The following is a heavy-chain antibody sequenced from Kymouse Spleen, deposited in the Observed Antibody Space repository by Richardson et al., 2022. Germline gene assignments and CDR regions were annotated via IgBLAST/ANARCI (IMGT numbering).Heavy chain of an antibody. Sequence: QVQLVESGGGLVKPGGSLRLSCAASGFTFSDYYMSWIRQAPGKGLEWVSYISSSGSTIYYADSVKGRFTISRDNAKNSLYLQMNSLRAEDTAVYYCARDNPYYYDSSGWDYYYYYGMDVWGQGTTVTVSS. CDR2: ISSSGSTI. J-gene: IGHJ6*02. D-gene: IGHD3-22*01. CDR1: GFTFSDYY. V-gene: IGHV3-11*01. CDR3: ARDNPYYYDSSGWDYYYYYGMDV.